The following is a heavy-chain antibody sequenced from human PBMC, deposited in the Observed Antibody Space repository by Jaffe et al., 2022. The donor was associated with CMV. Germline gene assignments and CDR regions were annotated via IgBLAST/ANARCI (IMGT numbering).Heavy chain of an antibody. V-gene: IGHV4-4*02. D-gene: IGHD5-12*01. CDR1: GGSIISSNW. Sequence: QVQLQESGPGLVKPSGTLSLTCAVSGGSIISSNWWSWVRQPPGKGLEWIGGIYHSGSTAYNPSLKSRVTISVDKSKNQFSLKLTSMTAADTAVYYCANLATIVTSDEHWGQGTLVTVSS. CDR2: IYHSGST. J-gene: IGHJ4*02. CDR3: ANLATIVTSDEH.